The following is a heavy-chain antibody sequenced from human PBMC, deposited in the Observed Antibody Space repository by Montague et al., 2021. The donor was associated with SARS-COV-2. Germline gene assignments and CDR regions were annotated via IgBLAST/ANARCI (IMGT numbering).Heavy chain of an antibody. J-gene: IGHJ3*02. CDR3: ARGWNYAFDI. D-gene: IGHD1-7*01. Sequence: CAISXDSVSRNNPAWNWNRQSPSRGLEWLGRTYYGSSWNNDYAVFVKSRITISPDTYKNHFSLHLNSVTPEDTAVYYCARGWNYAFDIWSQGTMVTVSS. CDR1: XDSVSRNNPA. CDR2: TYYGSSWNN. V-gene: IGHV6-1*01.